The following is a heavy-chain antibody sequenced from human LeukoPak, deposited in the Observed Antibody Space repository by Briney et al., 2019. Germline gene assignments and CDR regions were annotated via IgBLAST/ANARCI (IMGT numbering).Heavy chain of an antibody. V-gene: IGHV3-23*01. CDR1: GFTFSSYA. D-gene: IGHD5-12*01. CDR3: ARAGGGYDPRFDY. CDR2: ISGSGGST. Sequence: PGGSLRLSCAASGFTFSSYAMSWVRQAPGKGLEWVSAISGSGGSTYYADSVKGQFTISRDNAKNSLYLQMNSLRAEDTAVYYCARAGGGYDPRFDYWGQGTLVTVSS. J-gene: IGHJ4*02.